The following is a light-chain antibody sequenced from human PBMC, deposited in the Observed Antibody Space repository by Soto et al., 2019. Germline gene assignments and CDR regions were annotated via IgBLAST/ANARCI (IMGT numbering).Light chain of an antibody. V-gene: IGKV1-39*01. CDR2: AAS. J-gene: IGKJ2*01. Sequence: DIQMTQSPSSLSASVGDRVTITCRASQSISSYLNWYQQKPGKAPKILIYAASSLQSGVPSRFSGSGSGTDFTLTICSLQSEDLAIYYCQQSYSIPHTFGQGTKLEIK. CDR3: QQSYSIPHT. CDR1: QSISSY.